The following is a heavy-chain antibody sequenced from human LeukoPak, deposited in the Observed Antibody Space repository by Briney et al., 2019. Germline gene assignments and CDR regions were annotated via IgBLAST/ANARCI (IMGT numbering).Heavy chain of an antibody. V-gene: IGHV1-2*02. D-gene: IGHD1-1*01. CDR2: INPNSGGT. CDR3: AGGPHFSTGTADLPFDY. Sequence: GASVKVSCKASGYTFTGYYMHWVRQAPGQGLERMGWINPNSGGTNYAQKFQGRVTMTRDTSISTAYMELSRLRSDDTAVYYCAGGPHFSTGTADLPFDYWGQGTLVTVSS. J-gene: IGHJ4*02. CDR1: GYTFTGYY.